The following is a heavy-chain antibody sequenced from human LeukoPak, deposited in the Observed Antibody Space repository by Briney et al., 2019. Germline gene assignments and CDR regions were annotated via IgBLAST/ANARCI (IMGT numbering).Heavy chain of an antibody. V-gene: IGHV3-23*01. J-gene: IGHJ4*02. Sequence: GGSLRLSCAASGFTFSSYGMSWVRQAPGKGLEWVSAITGSAGSTYYADSVKGRFTISRDNSKNTLYLQMNSLRAEDTAVYYCAKGADMIVVVNFFDYWGQGTLVTVSS. CDR1: GFTFSSYG. CDR2: ITGSAGST. D-gene: IGHD3-22*01. CDR3: AKGADMIVVVNFFDY.